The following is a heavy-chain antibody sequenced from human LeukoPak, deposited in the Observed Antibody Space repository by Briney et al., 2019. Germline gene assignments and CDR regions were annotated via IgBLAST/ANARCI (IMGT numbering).Heavy chain of an antibody. D-gene: IGHD5-24*01. CDR2: ISGSGGHT. J-gene: IGHJ6*03. V-gene: IGHV3-23*01. CDR1: GITFTSRA. Sequence: GGPLRLSCAASGITFTSRAMSWVRQAPGKGLEWVSLISGSGGHTYYGDSVKGRFTISRDNSKSTLYLQMNSLRAENTAVYYCAKGGEATMRDGYNYYYYYMEVWGRGTTVSVSS. CDR3: AKGGEATMRDGYNYYYYYMEV.